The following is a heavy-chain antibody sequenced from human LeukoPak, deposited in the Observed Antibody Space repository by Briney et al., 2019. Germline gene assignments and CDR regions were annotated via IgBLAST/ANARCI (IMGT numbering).Heavy chain of an antibody. Sequence: SETLSLTCTVSGDSISRYYWSWIRQPPEKGPEWIGHIYYSGSANYNPSLKSRVTISIDTSKNQFSLKLSSVTAADTAMYYCARHIGRVLPFDYWGQGTLVTVSS. V-gene: IGHV4-59*08. CDR3: ARHIGRVLPFDY. J-gene: IGHJ4*02. CDR1: GDSISRYY. CDR2: IYYSGSA. D-gene: IGHD3-10*01.